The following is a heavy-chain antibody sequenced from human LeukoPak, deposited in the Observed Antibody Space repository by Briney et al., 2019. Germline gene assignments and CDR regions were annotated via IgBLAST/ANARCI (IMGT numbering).Heavy chain of an antibody. CDR3: AKGGIKRFGLVPDWFDP. J-gene: IGHJ5*02. CDR1: GFTFSSYG. V-gene: IGHV3-23*01. D-gene: IGHD3-3*01. CDR2: IGPSGATT. Sequence: GGSLRLSCAASGFTFSSYGMSWVRQAPGKGLEWVSSIGPSGATTFYANSVKGRFIISRDISKNTLYLQMNGLRAEDAAIYYCAKGGIKRFGLVPDWFDPWGQGTLVTVSS.